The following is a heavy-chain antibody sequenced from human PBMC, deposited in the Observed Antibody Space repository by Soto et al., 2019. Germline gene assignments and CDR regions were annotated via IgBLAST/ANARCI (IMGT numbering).Heavy chain of an antibody. J-gene: IGHJ4*02. D-gene: IGHD2-2*01. Sequence: PGGSLRLSCAASEFIFSIHPMSWVRQAPGKGQEWVAVISGSGGSAYYADSVKGRFTISRDNSKNTLYLQMTSLRAEDTAVYYCAKSFWPGSSSHPGPYVDSWGQATLVTVSS. V-gene: IGHV3-23*01. CDR3: AKSFWPGSSSHPGPYVDS. CDR2: ISGSGGSA. CDR1: EFIFSIHP.